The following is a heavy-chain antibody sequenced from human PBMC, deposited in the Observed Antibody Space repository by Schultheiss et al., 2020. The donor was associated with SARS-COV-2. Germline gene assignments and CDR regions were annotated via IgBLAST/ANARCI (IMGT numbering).Heavy chain of an antibody. CDR3: ARGGKRSGFDY. J-gene: IGHJ4*02. V-gene: IGHV4-34*01. Sequence: SETLSLTCAVYGGSFSGYYWSWIRQPPGKGLEWIGYIYYSGSTYYNPSLKSRVTISVDTSKNQFSLKLSSLTAADTAVYYCARGGKRSGFDYWGQGALVTVSS. CDR1: GGSFSGYY. D-gene: IGHD3-10*01. CDR2: IYYSGST.